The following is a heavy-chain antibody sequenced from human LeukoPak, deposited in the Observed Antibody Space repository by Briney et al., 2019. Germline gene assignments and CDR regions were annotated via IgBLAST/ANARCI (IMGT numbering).Heavy chain of an antibody. V-gene: IGHV3-23*01. D-gene: IGHD3-9*01. J-gene: IGHJ4*02. CDR2: ISGSGGST. Sequence: PGGSLRLSCAASGFTFSSYAMGWVRQAPGKGLEWVSAISGSGGSTYYADSVKGRFTISRDNSKNTLYLQMNSLRAEDTAVYYCAKGRFSGILTGYNPLDYWGQGTLVTVSS. CDR1: GFTFSSYA. CDR3: AKGRFSGILTGYNPLDY.